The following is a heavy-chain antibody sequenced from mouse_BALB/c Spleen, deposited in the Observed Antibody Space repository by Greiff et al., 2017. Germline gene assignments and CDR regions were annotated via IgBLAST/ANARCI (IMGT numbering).Heavy chain of an antibody. V-gene: IGHV1-14*01. Sequence: VQLKESGPELVKPGASVKMSCKASGYTFTSYVMHWVKQKPGQGLEWIGYINPYNDGTKYNEKFKGKATLTSDKSSSTAYMELSSLTSEDSAVYYCARDYYRYDYAMDYWGQGTSVTVSS. CDR1: GYTFTSYV. CDR2: INPYNDGT. J-gene: IGHJ4*01. CDR3: ARDYYRYDYAMDY. D-gene: IGHD2-14*01.